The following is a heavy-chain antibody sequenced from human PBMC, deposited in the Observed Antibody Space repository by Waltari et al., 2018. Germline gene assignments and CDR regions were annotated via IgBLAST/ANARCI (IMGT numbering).Heavy chain of an antibody. CDR2: IYQSGSS. V-gene: IGHV4-38-2*01. D-gene: IGHD3-22*01. Sequence: QVQLQESGPGLATSSETLSLPCEVSGYSMRSGYSWGWIRQPPRKGLEWIASIYQSGSSYYNPSLRSRVTISVDTSRNQFSLEMTSVTATDTATYYCVAAKEYYYDGSGDDAFETWGQGTLVTVSS. CDR1: GYSMRSGYS. CDR3: VAAKEYYYDGSGDDAFET. J-gene: IGHJ3*02.